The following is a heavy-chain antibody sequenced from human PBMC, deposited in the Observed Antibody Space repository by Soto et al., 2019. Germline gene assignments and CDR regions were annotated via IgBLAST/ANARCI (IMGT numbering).Heavy chain of an antibody. CDR3: ARDRLVPYGYGMDV. D-gene: IGHD2-2*01. J-gene: IGHJ6*02. CDR2: IWFDGSKK. V-gene: IGHV3-33*01. CDR1: GFTFGSYG. Sequence: QMQLVESGGGVVQPGRSLRLSCAASGFTFGSYGIHWVRQDPGKGLEWVALIWFDGSKKYYVDSVKGRFAVSRDNSKNTLYLQMNSLRVEDTAVYYCARDRLVPYGYGMDVWGQGTTVTVSS.